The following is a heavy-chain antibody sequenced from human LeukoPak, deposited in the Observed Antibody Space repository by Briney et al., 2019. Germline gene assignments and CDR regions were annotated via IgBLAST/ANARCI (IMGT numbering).Heavy chain of an antibody. J-gene: IGHJ4*02. CDR2: ISWNSGSI. CDR1: GFTFNDSA. Sequence: PGRSLRLSCAASGFTFNDSAMHWVRQAPGKGLEWVSGISWNSGSIGYADSVKGRFTISRDNAKNSLYLQMNSLRGEDTALYYCIPICSGTSCFMGYSDFWGQGTLVTVSS. V-gene: IGHV3-9*01. D-gene: IGHD2-2*01. CDR3: IPICSGTSCFMGYSDF.